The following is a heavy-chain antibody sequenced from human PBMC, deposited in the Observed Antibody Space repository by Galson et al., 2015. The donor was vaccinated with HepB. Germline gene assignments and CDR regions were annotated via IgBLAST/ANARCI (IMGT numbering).Heavy chain of an antibody. Sequence: LSLTCAVYGGSFSGYYWSWIRQPPGKGLEWIGEINHSGSTNYNPSLKSRVTISVDTSKNQFSLKLSSVTAADTAVYYCARRFDSSEIYYFDYWGQGTLVTVSS. CDR3: ARRFDSSEIYYFDY. D-gene: IGHD6-25*01. J-gene: IGHJ4*02. CDR2: INHSGST. V-gene: IGHV4-34*01. CDR1: GGSFSGYY.